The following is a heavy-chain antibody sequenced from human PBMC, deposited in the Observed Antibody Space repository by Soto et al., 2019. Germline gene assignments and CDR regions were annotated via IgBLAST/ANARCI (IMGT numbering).Heavy chain of an antibody. Sequence: QVQLQESGPGLVKPSETLSLTCTVSGGSISSYYWSWLRQPPGKGLEWIGYIYYSGSTNYNPSLKSRVTRSVDTSRNQFSLKLSSVTAADTAVYYCARDLDYYDSSGYSHAFEPWGQGTLVTVSS. J-gene: IGHJ5*02. CDR3: ARDLDYYDSSGYSHAFEP. D-gene: IGHD3-22*01. CDR1: GGSISSYY. V-gene: IGHV4-59*01. CDR2: IYYSGST.